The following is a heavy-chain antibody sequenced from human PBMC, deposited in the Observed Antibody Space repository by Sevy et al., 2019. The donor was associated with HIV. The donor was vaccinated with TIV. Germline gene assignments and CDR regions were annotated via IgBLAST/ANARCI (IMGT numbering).Heavy chain of an antibody. CDR3: AKPGKFSGSYLDAFDI. Sequence: GGSLRLSCAASGFTFSKYGMHWVRQAPGKGLEWVAVISYDGGNKYYADSVKGRFTISKDNFKNRLYLQMNGLRAEDTAIYYCAKPGKFSGSYLDAFDIWGQGTMVTVSS. CDR1: GFTFSKYG. J-gene: IGHJ3*02. CDR2: ISYDGGNK. D-gene: IGHD1-26*01. V-gene: IGHV3-30*18.